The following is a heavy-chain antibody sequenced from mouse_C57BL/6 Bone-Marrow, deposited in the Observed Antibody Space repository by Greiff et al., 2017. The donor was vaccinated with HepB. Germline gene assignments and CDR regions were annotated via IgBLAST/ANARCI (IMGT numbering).Heavy chain of an antibody. D-gene: IGHD2-5*01. J-gene: IGHJ1*03. Sequence: QVQLQQSGPGLVQPSQSLSITCTVSGFSFTSYGVHWVRQSPGKGLEWLGVIWSGGSTDYNAAFISRLSISKDNSKSQVFFKMNRLQADDTAIYYCARGHYYSNPYWYFDVWGTGTTVTVSS. CDR1: GFSFTSYG. CDR3: ARGHYYSNPYWYFDV. CDR2: IWSGGST. V-gene: IGHV2-2*01.